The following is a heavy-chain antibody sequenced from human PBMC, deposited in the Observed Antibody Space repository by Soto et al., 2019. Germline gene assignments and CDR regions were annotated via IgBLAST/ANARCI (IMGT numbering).Heavy chain of an antibody. V-gene: IGHV3-33*08. CDR3: VRGDGTAAAGPYTHYARDV. CDR1: GFVFSRFG. Sequence: QVQLVESGGGVVQPGESLRLACEGSGFVFSRFGMHWVRQAPGKGLEWVAVIWYDGENKYYGDSVKGRFTISRDNSKKPDYLKMSRRGVDDTAVYYCVRGDGTAAAGPYTHYARDVWGNGTAVTVSS. D-gene: IGHD6-13*01. CDR2: IWYDGENK. J-gene: IGHJ6*04.